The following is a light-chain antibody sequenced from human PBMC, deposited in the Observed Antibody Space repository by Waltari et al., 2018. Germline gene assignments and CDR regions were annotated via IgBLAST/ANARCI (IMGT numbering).Light chain of an antibody. CDR2: DVN. J-gene: IGLJ3*02. V-gene: IGLV2-23*02. CDR3: CSYAGSAISV. CDR1: TSDVGKYNL. Sequence: QSALTQTAAVSGSPGQSITISCTVTTSDVGKYNLVSWYPQHPGKAPTLIIYDVNKRPSGVSNRFSGSKSGNTASLTISGLQAADEAEYYCCSYAGSAISVFGGGTKLTVL.